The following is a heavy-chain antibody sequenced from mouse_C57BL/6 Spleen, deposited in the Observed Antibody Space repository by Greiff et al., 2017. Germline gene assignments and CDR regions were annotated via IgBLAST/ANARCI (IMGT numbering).Heavy chain of an antibody. CDR3: ARGYGSSYVGFAY. J-gene: IGHJ3*01. Sequence: LVESGAELVKPGASVKMSCKASGYTFTTYPIEWMKQNHGKSLEWIGNFHPYNDDTKYNEKFKGKATLTVEKSSSTVYLELSRLTSDDSAVYYCARGYGSSYVGFAYWGQGTLVTVSA. CDR1: GYTFTTYP. V-gene: IGHV1-47*01. D-gene: IGHD1-1*01. CDR2: FHPYNDDT.